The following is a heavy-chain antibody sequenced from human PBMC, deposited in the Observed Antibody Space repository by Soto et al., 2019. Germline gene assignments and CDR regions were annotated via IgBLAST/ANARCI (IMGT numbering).Heavy chain of an antibody. V-gene: IGHV4-31*03. D-gene: IGHD3-22*01. Sequence: SETLSLTCTVSGGSISSGGYYWSWIRQHPGKGLEWIGYIYYSGSTYYNPSLKSRVTISVDTSKNQFSLKLSSVTAADTAVYYCARDKIVVITTEGIYGMDVWGQGTTVTVSS. CDR2: IYYSGST. J-gene: IGHJ6*02. CDR1: GGSISSGGYY. CDR3: ARDKIVVITTEGIYGMDV.